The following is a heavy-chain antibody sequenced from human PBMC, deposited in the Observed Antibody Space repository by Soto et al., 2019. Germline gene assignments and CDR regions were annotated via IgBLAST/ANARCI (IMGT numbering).Heavy chain of an antibody. J-gene: IGHJ5*02. CDR2: IYYTGST. V-gene: IGHV4-59*01. CDR1: GDSISRNY. CDR3: VKGGSSKFDP. D-gene: IGHD1-26*01. Sequence: SETLYLTCTVSGDSISRNYWSWIRQPPGKGLEWIGYIYYTGSTNYNPSLKSRVTISVDTSKNQFSLKLSSVTAADTAVYYCVKGGSSKFDPGGQGTLVTVS.